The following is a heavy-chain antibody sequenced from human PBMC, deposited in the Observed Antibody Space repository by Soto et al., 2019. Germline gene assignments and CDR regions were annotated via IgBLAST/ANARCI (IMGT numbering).Heavy chain of an antibody. CDR3: ARDRLVPYGYGMDV. CDR2: IWFDGSKK. Sequence: QXQLVESGGGXXXXGXXXXXXCXAXXXXXXXXGIHXXXXXXGXGLEWVALIWFDGSKKYYVDSVKGRFAVSRDNSKNTLYLQMNSLRVEDTAVYYCARDRLVPYGYGMDVWGQGTTVTVSS. D-gene: IGHD2-2*01. V-gene: IGHV3-33*01. J-gene: IGHJ6*02. CDR1: XXXXXXXG.